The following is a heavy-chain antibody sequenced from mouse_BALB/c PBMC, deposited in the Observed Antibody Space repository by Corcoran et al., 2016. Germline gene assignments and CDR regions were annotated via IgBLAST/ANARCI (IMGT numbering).Heavy chain of an antibody. V-gene: IGHV9-3-1*01. CDR1: GYTFTNYG. CDR3: AREPYAMDY. CDR2: INTYTGEP. J-gene: IGHJ4*01. Sequence: QIQLVQSGPELKKPVETVKISCKASGYTFTNYGMNWVKQAPGKGLKWMDWINTYTGEPTYADDFKGRFAFSLETSASTAYLQINNLKNEDTATYFCAREPYAMDYWGQGTSVTVS.